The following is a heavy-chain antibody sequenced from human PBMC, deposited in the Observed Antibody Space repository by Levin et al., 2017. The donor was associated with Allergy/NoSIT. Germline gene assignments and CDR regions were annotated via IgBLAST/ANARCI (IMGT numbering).Heavy chain of an antibody. J-gene: IGHJ4*02. CDR1: GGSIRSYF. V-gene: IGHV4-4*07. D-gene: IGHD1-14*01. Sequence: GSLRLSCTVSGGSIRSYFWSWTRQPAGKGLEWIGRSYSSGGTYYNPTYNNPSLRSRVTMSVDTSKNQFSLNLSSVTAADTAVYYCAGERPGNRGFDYWGQGTLVTVSS. CDR3: AGERPGNRGFDY. CDR2: SYSSGGT.